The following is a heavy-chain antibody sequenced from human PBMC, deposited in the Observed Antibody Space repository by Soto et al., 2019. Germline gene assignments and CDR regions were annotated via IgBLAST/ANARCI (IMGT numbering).Heavy chain of an antibody. D-gene: IGHD2-15*01. CDR2: IIPMFGST. Sequence: QVQLVQSGAEVKRPGSSVKVSCKASGDTFSTFAITWVRQAPGQGLEWLGGIIPMFGSTKYAQYFQGGVTITADEATSTAYMELSSLRSEDTAVYYCAREGYCSSGSCSFDGFDIWGQGTMVTVSS. CDR3: AREGYCSSGSCSFDGFDI. CDR1: GDTFSTFA. V-gene: IGHV1-69*01. J-gene: IGHJ3*02.